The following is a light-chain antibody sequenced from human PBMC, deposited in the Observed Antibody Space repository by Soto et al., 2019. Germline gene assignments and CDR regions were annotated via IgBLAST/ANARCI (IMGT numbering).Light chain of an antibody. J-gene: IGKJ1*01. CDR2: DAY. V-gene: IGKV1-5*01. CDR1: QSVRSW. CDR3: QQYDSYWT. Sequence: DIQMTQSPATLSASVGDRVTITCRASQSVRSWLAWYQQKPGTAPKLLIFDAYRLESGVPSRFSGSASGTEFTLTISSLQPDDFATYYCQQYDSYWTFGQGTKVDIK.